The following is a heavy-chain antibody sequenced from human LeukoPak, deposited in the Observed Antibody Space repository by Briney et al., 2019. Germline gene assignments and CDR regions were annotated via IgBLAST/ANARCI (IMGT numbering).Heavy chain of an antibody. J-gene: IGHJ4*02. V-gene: IGHV6-1*01. CDR3: ARDSSGWYLVGYFDY. CDR2: TYYRSKWYN. CDR1: GDSVSINSAS. D-gene: IGHD6-19*01. Sequence: SQTLSLTSAISGDSVSINSASSNSIRQSPSRCLEWLLMTYYRSKWYNDYAVSVKSRITINPDTCKNQFSLELKYVTPEDTAVYYCARDSSGWYLVGYFDYWGQGTLVSV.